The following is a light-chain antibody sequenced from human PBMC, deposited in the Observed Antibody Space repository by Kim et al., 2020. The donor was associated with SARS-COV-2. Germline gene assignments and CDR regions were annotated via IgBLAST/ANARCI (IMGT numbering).Light chain of an antibody. V-gene: IGLV3-1*01. CDR3: QAWDSSTVV. CDR1: NLGDKN. CDR2: EDT. Sequence: SVAPGQTAIITCSGNNLGDKNVCWYQQRPGQSPLLVICEDTKRPSGIPERVSGSNSGNTATLTISGTQAMDEADYYCQAWDSSTVVFGRGTQLTVL. J-gene: IGLJ2*01.